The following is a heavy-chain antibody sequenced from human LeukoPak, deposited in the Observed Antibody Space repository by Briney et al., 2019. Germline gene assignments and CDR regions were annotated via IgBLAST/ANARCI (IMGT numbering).Heavy chain of an antibody. D-gene: IGHD3-22*01. CDR2: ISAYNGNT. CDR3: AIYYYDSSGYPMAANGFDY. V-gene: IGHV1-18*01. Sequence: GASVKVSCKASGYTFTSYGISWVRQPPGQGLERMGLISAYNGNTNYAQKLQGRVTMTTDTSTSTAYMELRSLRSDDTAVYYCAIYYYDSSGYPMAANGFDYWGQGTLVTVSS. CDR1: GYTFTSYG. J-gene: IGHJ4*02.